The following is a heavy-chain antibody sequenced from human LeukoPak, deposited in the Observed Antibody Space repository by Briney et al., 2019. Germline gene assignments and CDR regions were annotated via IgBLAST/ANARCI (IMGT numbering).Heavy chain of an antibody. CDR1: GYSFTSYW. D-gene: IGHD3-10*01. CDR2: IYPGDSDT. Sequence: GESLKISCKGSGYSFTSYWIGWVRQMPGKGLEWRGIIYPGDSDTRYSPFFQGQVTISADKSISTAYLQWSSLKASDTAMYYCARLGQRLWFGENPTNNWFDPWGQGTLVTVSS. CDR3: ARLGQRLWFGENPTNNWFDP. J-gene: IGHJ5*02. V-gene: IGHV5-51*01.